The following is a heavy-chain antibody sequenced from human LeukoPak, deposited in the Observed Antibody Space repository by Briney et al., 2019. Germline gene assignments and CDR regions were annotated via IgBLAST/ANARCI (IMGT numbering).Heavy chain of an antibody. J-gene: IGHJ3*02. V-gene: IGHV3-30-3*01. Sequence: GGSLSLSFAASGFTFSSYAMHWVRQAPGKGLEWVAVISYDGSNKYYADSVKGRFTISRDNSKNTLYLQMNSLRAEDTAVYYCARNHLLYYYDSSAFDIWGQGTMVTVSS. CDR3: ARNHLLYYYDSSAFDI. D-gene: IGHD3-22*01. CDR2: ISYDGSNK. CDR1: GFTFSSYA.